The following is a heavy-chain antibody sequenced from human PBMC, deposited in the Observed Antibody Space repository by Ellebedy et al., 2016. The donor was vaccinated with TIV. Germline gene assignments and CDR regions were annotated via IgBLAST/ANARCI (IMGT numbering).Heavy chain of an antibody. CDR3: AREWSAFDL. CDR2: ISSDGSHI. V-gene: IGHV3-74*01. J-gene: IGHJ3*01. Sequence: GESLKISCAASGFTFSSYYMHWVRQAPGMGLVWVSHISSDGSHINYADYVKGRFTISRDNAKNTLYLQMHSLRAEDTAVYYCAREWSAFDLWGQGTMVTVSS. D-gene: IGHD3-3*01. CDR1: GFTFSSYY.